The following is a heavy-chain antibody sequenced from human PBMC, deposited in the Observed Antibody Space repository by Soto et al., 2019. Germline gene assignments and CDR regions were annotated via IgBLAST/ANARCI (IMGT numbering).Heavy chain of an antibody. CDR2: IYYSGST. CDR3: ASPSGAYGDTLDY. D-gene: IGHD4-17*01. Sequence: PSETLSLTCTVSGGSISSSSYYWGWIRQPPGKGLEWIGSIYYSGSTYYNPSLKSRVTISVDTSKNQFSLKLSSVTAAETAVYYCASPSGAYGDTLDYWGQGTLVTVSS. V-gene: IGHV4-39*01. CDR1: GGSISSSSYY. J-gene: IGHJ4*02.